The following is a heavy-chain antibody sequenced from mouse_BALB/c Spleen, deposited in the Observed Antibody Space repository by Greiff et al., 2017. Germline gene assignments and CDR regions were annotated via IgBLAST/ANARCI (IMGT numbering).Heavy chain of an antibody. J-gene: IGHJ4*01. Sequence: QVTLKESGPGILQPSQTLSLTCSFSGFSLSTYGIGVGWIRQPSGKGLEWLAHIWWNDNKYYNTALKSRLTISKDTSNNQVFLKIASVDTADTATYYCARIQETVTMDYWGQGTSVTVSA. CDR1: GFSLSTYGIG. CDR3: ARIQETVTMDY. CDR2: IWWNDNK. V-gene: IGHV8-11*01.